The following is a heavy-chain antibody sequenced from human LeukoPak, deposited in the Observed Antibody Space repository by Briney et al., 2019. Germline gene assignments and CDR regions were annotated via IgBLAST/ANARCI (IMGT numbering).Heavy chain of an antibody. D-gene: IGHD6-13*01. J-gene: IGHJ4*02. CDR1: GGSISSYY. V-gene: IGHV4-59*01. CDR3: ARGVYIAAAQYGY. CDR2: IYYSGTA. Sequence: PSETLSLTCTVSGGSISSYYWSWIRQPPGKGLEWIGYIYYSGTANYDPSLKSRVTISVDTSKNQFSLKLSSVTAADTAVYYCARGVYIAAAQYGYWGQGTLVTVSS.